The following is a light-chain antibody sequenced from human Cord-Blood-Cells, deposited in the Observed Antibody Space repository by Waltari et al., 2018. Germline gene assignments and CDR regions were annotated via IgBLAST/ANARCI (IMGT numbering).Light chain of an antibody. J-gene: IGKJ4*01. V-gene: IGKV3-11*01. CDR1: QSVSSY. CDR3: QQRSNWPLT. Sequence: EIVLTQSTATLSLSPGERATLPCRASQSVSSYLAWYQQKPGQAPRLLIYDASNRATGIPARFSGSGSWTDFTLTISSLEPEDFAVYYCQQRSNWPLTFGGGTKVEIK. CDR2: DAS.